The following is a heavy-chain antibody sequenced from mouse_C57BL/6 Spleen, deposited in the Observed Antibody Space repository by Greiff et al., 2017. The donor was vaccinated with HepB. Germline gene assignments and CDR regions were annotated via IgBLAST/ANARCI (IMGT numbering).Heavy chain of an antibody. CDR3: ARDDYDVLYAMDY. CDR1: GYTFTSYW. V-gene: IGHV1-69*01. D-gene: IGHD2-4*01. Sequence: QVQLQQPGAELVMPGASVKLSCKASGYTFTSYWMHWVKQRPGQGLEWIGEIDPSDSYTNYNQKFKGKSTLTVDKSSRTAYMQLSSLTSEDSAVYYCARDDYDVLYAMDYWGQGTSVTVSS. J-gene: IGHJ4*01. CDR2: IDPSDSYT.